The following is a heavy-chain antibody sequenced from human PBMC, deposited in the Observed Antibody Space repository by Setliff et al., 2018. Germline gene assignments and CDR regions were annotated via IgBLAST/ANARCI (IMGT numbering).Heavy chain of an antibody. V-gene: IGHV4-34*12. Sequence: SETLSLTCTVSGGSISNYYWSWVRQPPGKRLEWIGEIIHSGSTNYNPSLKSRVTISMDTSKNQFSLKLSSVTAADTAVYYCARSVDPWGQGTLVTVSS. CDR3: ARSVDP. CDR1: GGSISNYY. J-gene: IGHJ5*02. CDR2: IIHSGST.